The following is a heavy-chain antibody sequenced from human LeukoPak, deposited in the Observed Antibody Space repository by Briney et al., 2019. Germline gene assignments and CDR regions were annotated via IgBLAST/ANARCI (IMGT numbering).Heavy chain of an antibody. Sequence: SETLSLTCTVSGGSISSSSYYWGWIRQPPGKGLEWIGSIYYSGSTYYNPSLKSRVTISVDTSKNQFSLKLSSVTAADTAVYYCARGQFWSGYSIWGQGTLVTVSS. D-gene: IGHD3-3*02. CDR1: GGSISSSSYY. CDR2: IYYSGST. J-gene: IGHJ4*02. CDR3: ARGQFWSGYSI. V-gene: IGHV4-39*01.